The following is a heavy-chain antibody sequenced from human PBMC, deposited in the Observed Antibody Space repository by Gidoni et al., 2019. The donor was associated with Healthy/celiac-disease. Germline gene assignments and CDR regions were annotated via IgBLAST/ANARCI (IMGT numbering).Heavy chain of an antibody. V-gene: IGHV4-59*01. D-gene: IGHD2-2*01. J-gene: IGHJ3*02. Sequence: QVQLQESGPGLVKPSETLSLTCTVSGGSISSYYWSWIRQPPGKGLEWIGYIYYSGSTNYNPSLKSRVTISVDTSKNQFSLKLSSVTAADTAVYYCARDRSSTRGAFDIWGQGTMVTVSS. CDR1: GGSISSYY. CDR2: IYYSGST. CDR3: ARDRSSTRGAFDI.